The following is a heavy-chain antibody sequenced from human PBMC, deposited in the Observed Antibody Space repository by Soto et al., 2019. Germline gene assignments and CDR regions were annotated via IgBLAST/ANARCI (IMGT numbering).Heavy chain of an antibody. V-gene: IGHV4-31*03. Sequence: QVQLQESGPGLVKPSQTLPLTCTVSGGSISSGGYYWSWIRQHPGKGLEWFGYIYYSGSTYYNPSLRGRVSISVDTSKNQFSLKLSSVTAADTAVYYCARSPEATVTAFDYWGQGTLVTVSS. CDR1: GGSISSGGYY. CDR2: IYYSGST. CDR3: ARSPEATVTAFDY. D-gene: IGHD4-17*01. J-gene: IGHJ4*02.